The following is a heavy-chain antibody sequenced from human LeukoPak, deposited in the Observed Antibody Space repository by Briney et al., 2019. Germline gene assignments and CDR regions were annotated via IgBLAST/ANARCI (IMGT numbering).Heavy chain of an antibody. CDR2: IYSGGST. CDR3: ARDYCGGDCYSGPFDY. Sequence: GGSLRLSCAASGFTVSSNYMSWVRQAPGKGLEWVSVIYSGGSTYYADSVKGRFTTSRDNSKNTLYLQMRAEDTAVYYCARDYCGGDCYSGPFDYWGQGTLVTVSS. D-gene: IGHD2-21*02. J-gene: IGHJ4*02. V-gene: IGHV3-66*02. CDR1: GFTVSSNY.